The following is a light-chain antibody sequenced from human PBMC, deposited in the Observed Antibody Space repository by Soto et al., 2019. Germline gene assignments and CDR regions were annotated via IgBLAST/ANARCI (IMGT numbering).Light chain of an antibody. CDR2: GAS. Sequence: EIVLTQSPGTLSLSPGERATLSCRASQSVSSSYLAWYQQKPGQPPRLLIYGASSMATGIPDRFSGSGSGTDFTLTISRLAPEDFAVYYCLQYGSSPWTFGQGTKVEI. J-gene: IGKJ1*01. V-gene: IGKV3-20*01. CDR3: LQYGSSPWT. CDR1: QSVSSSY.